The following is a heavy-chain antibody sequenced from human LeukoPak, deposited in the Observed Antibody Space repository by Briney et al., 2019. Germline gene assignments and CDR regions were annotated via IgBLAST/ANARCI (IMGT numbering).Heavy chain of an antibody. J-gene: IGHJ6*04. V-gene: IGHV4-34*01. CDR2: ITHSGST. CDR3: AKVYCRGVSCPERGMDV. D-gene: IGHD2-15*01. Sequence: SETLSLTCAVYDGSFSGSYWRWVRQPPGKGLEWMGEITHSGSTKYNSSLQSRVTISVDTSKDQFSLKLSSVTAADTAVYYCAKVYCRGVSCPERGMDVWGKGTTVTVSS. CDR1: DGSFSGSY.